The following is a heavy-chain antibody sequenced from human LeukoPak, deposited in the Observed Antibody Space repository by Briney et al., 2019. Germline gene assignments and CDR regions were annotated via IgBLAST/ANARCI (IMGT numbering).Heavy chain of an antibody. CDR2: IRYDGSNK. V-gene: IGHV3-30*02. Sequence: GGSLRLSCAASGFTFSGFWMHWVRQAPGKGLEWVAFIRYDGSNKYYADSVKGRFTISRDNSKNTLYLQMNSLRAEDTAVYYCAKDPSSGYSSGCYDYWGQGTLVTVSS. J-gene: IGHJ4*02. CDR1: GFTFSGFW. D-gene: IGHD6-19*01. CDR3: AKDPSSGYSSGCYDY.